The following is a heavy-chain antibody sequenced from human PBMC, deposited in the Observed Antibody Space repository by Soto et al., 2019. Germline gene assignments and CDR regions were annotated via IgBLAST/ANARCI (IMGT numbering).Heavy chain of an antibody. CDR2: IKQDGSEK. CDR1: GFSLSNYW. J-gene: IGHJ4*02. CDR3: ARVESAAFDQ. D-gene: IGHD6-25*01. V-gene: IGHV3-7*04. Sequence: EVQLVESGGGLVQPGGSLRLSCAASGFSLSNYWMTWVRQAPGKGLEWVANIKQDGSEKYYVDSVKGRFTISRDNVKNSLNLQMNSLRVEDTAVYFCARVESAAFDQWGRGTLVTVS.